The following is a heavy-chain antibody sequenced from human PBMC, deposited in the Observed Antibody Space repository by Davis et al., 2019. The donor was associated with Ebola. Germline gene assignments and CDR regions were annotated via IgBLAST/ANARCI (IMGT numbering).Heavy chain of an antibody. CDR3: AKDDYLQRWGGFDI. V-gene: IGHV3-30*18. CDR2: LLYDGSKE. D-gene: IGHD3-16*01. Sequence: LSLTCAASGFTFRNYGIHWVRPAPGKGLEWVAGLLYDGSKEFYADSVKGRFTISRDNSKNTLYLQMNSLRPEDTALYYCAKDDYLQRWGGFDIWGQGTMVTVSS. CDR1: GFTFRNYG. J-gene: IGHJ3*02.